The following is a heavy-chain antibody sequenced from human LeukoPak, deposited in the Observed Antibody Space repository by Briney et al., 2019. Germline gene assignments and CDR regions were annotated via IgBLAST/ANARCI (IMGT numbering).Heavy chain of an antibody. Sequence: PGRSLRLSCAASGFTFSSYAMSWVRQAPGKGLEWVSAISGSGGSTYYADSVKGRFTISRDNSKNMLYLQMNSLRAEDTAVYYCAKALTYYYDSSGYQHYYFDYWGQGTLVTVSS. D-gene: IGHD3-22*01. J-gene: IGHJ4*02. CDR1: GFTFSSYA. CDR3: AKALTYYYDSSGYQHYYFDY. CDR2: ISGSGGST. V-gene: IGHV3-23*01.